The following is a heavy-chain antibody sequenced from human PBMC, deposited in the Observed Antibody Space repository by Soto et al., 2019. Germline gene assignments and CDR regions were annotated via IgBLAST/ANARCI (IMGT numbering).Heavy chain of an antibody. V-gene: IGHV5-51*01. J-gene: IGHJ6*04. CDR1: GYSFTSYW. D-gene: IGHD3-22*01. Sequence: GESLKSSCKGSGYSFTSYWIGWVRQMPVKGLEWMGIIYPGDSDTRYSPSFQGQVTISADKSISTAYLQWSSLKASDTAMYYCTRQGDDSSGYYYFPNLWVWGKGTTVTVSS. CDR3: TRQGDDSSGYYYFPNLWV. CDR2: IYPGDSDT.